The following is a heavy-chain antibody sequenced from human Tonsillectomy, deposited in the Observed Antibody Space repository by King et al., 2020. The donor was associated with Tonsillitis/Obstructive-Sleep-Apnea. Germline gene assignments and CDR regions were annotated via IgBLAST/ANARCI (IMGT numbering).Heavy chain of an antibody. CDR2: IYHSGNT. CDR3: ARHIGGGASYNFDY. D-gene: IGHD3-16*01. V-gene: IGHV4-39*01. CDR1: GGSISSSSYY. Sequence: QLQESGPGLVKPSETLSLTCTVSGGSISSSSYYWGWIRQPPGKGLEWIGSIYHSGNTYYNSSLKTRVTIFVDTSKNQFSLNLSSVTAADTAVYYCARHIGGGASYNFDYWGQGTLVTVSS. J-gene: IGHJ4*02.